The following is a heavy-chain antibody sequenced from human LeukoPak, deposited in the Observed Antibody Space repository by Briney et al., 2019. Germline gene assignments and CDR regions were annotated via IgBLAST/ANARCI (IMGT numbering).Heavy chain of an antibody. CDR2: INPSGGST. CDR3: ARASQNYYDSSGYTFDY. CDR1: GYTFTSYY. Sequence: ASVKVSCKASGYTFTSYYMHWVRQAPGQGLEWMGIINPSGGSTSYAQKFQGRVTMTRDTSTSTVYMELSSLRSEDTAVYYCARASQNYYDSSGYTFDYWGQGTLVTVSS. J-gene: IGHJ4*02. V-gene: IGHV1-46*01. D-gene: IGHD3-22*01.